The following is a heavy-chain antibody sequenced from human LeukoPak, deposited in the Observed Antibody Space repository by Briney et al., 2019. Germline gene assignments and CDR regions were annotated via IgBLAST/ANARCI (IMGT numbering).Heavy chain of an antibody. CDR2: ISPNSGGT. Sequence: ASVKVSCKASGYTFTGYYIQWVRQAPGQGLEWMGWISPNSGGTTYAQKFQGRVTMTRDTSISTAYMELSRLRSDDTAVYYCARDHCTSTGCYEDYYYGMDVWGQGTTVTVSS. CDR1: GYTFTGYY. V-gene: IGHV1-2*02. CDR3: ARDHCTSTGCYEDYYYGMDV. D-gene: IGHD2-2*01. J-gene: IGHJ6*02.